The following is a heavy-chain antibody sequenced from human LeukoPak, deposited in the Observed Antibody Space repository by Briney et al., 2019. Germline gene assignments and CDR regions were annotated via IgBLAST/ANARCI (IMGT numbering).Heavy chain of an antibody. V-gene: IGHV3-23*01. J-gene: IGHJ4*02. CDR1: GFTFSSYA. CDR3: AKDTSIGRYCTNGVCSPFDY. CDR2: ISDSGGST. Sequence: GGSLRLSCAASGFTFSSYAMSWVRQAPGKGLEWVSAISDSGGSTYDADSVKGRFTISRDNYKTTLYLQMTSLRAEDTAVYYCAKDTSIGRYCTNGVCSPFDYWGQGTLVTVSS. D-gene: IGHD2-8*01.